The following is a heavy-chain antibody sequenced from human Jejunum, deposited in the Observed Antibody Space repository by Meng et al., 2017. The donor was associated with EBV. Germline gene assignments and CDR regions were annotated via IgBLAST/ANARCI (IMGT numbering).Heavy chain of an antibody. D-gene: IGHD3-16*01. Sequence: VQLVGSGGDLVKPGEFLRLSCAASGFTFTNSHMTWVRQAPGKGLEWVGRIKRTTDGGTTDYAAPVKGRFTISRDDSKNTLYLQMNSLKTEDTAVYYCTDVGGDMIWGQGILVTVSS. CDR3: TDVGGDMI. J-gene: IGHJ4*02. CDR2: IKRTTDGGTT. V-gene: IGHV3-15*01. CDR1: GFTFTNSH.